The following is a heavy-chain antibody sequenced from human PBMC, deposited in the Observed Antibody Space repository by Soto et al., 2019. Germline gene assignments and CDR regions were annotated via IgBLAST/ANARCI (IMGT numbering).Heavy chain of an antibody. J-gene: IGHJ1*01. Sequence: GGSLRLSCAASGFTLNDAWMTWVRQAPGKGLEWVGRIKIKTDGGTTDYAAPVKGRFTISRDNSESKVYLEMNTLKTEDTATNYCTTGTMHLVMGYWGQGTPVTVSS. CDR3: TTGTMHLVMGY. V-gene: IGHV3-15*01. CDR1: GFTLNDAW. D-gene: IGHD2-21*01. CDR2: IKIKTDGGTT.